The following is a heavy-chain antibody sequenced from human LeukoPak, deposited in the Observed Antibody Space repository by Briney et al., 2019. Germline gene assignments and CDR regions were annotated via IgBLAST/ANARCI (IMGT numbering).Heavy chain of an antibody. D-gene: IGHD3-9*01. CDR2: IIPIFGTA. CDR1: GGTFSSYA. V-gene: IGHV1-69*13. J-gene: IGHJ6*04. CDR3: ARDKEDILTGYQGYYYYGMDV. Sequence: SVKVSCKASGGTFSSYAISWVRQAPGQGLEWMGGIIPIFGTANYAQKFQGRVTITADESTSTAYMELSSLRSEDTAVYYCARDKEDILTGYQGYYYYGMDVWGKGTTVTVS.